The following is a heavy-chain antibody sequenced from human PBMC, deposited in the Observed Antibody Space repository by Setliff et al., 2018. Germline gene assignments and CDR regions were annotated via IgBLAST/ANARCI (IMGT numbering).Heavy chain of an antibody. CDR3: RFWSGYYKNDY. J-gene: IGHJ4*02. D-gene: IGHD3-3*01. V-gene: IGHV4-34*01. CDR2: INHSGTA. CDR1: GVSFSDYY. Sequence: SETLSLTCTVYGVSFSDYYWGWVRQSPGKGLDWIGEINHSGTANYDPSLEGRISISVDTSKGQFSLKLTSVTAADMAVYYCRFWSGYYKNDYWAQGTLVTVSS.